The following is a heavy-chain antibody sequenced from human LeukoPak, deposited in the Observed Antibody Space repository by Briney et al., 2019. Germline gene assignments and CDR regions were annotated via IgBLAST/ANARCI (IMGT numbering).Heavy chain of an antibody. J-gene: IGHJ4*02. CDR1: GFTFDIAW. CDR3: ATSSSGYDFLFDY. Sequence: PGGSLRLSCAASGFTFDIAWMTWVRQAPGKGLEWGGRIKSETNGGTTDYAAPVKSRFTISRDDSKTTLYLQMNSLKIEDSAMYYCATSSSGYDFLFDYWGQGTLVTVSS. V-gene: IGHV3-15*01. CDR2: IKSETNGGTT. D-gene: IGHD5-12*01.